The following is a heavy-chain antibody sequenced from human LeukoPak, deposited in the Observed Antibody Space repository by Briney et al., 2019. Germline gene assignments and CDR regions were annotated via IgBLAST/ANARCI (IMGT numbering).Heavy chain of an antibody. Sequence: GGSLRLSCAASEFSVGSNYMTWVRQAPGKGLEWVSAISGSGGSTYYADSVKGRFTISRDNSKNTLYLQMNSLRAEDTAVYYCAKDEAYRAVAVLFDYWGQGTLVTVSS. V-gene: IGHV3-23*01. D-gene: IGHD6-19*01. CDR2: ISGSGGST. J-gene: IGHJ4*02. CDR3: AKDEAYRAVAVLFDY. CDR1: EFSVGSNY.